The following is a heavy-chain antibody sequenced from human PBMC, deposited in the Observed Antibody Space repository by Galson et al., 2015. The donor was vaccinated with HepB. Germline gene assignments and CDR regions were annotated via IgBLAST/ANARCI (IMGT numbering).Heavy chain of an antibody. Sequence: SCKASGYTFTGYYMHWVRQAPGQGLEWMGRINPNSGGTNYAQKFQGRVTMTRDTSISTAYMELSRLRSDDTAVYYCARGIVVVPAAMWYWGQGTLVTVSS. CDR1: GYTFTGYY. V-gene: IGHV1-2*06. D-gene: IGHD2-2*01. CDR3: ARGIVVVPAAMWY. J-gene: IGHJ4*02. CDR2: INPNSGGT.